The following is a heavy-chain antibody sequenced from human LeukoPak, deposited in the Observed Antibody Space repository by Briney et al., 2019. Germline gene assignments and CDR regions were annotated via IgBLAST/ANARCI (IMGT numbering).Heavy chain of an antibody. CDR2: IYSGGNT. Sequence: GGSLSHSCAASGFSVSNYYMSWVRQAPGKGLEWVSVIYSGGNTYYTDSVKGRFTISRDNPKNTVFLQMGSLRGEDTAVYYCARCYYDGSGFYYYFDYWGQGTLVTVSS. J-gene: IGHJ4*02. D-gene: IGHD3-22*01. CDR1: GFSVSNYY. V-gene: IGHV3-53*01. CDR3: ARCYYDGSGFYYYFDY.